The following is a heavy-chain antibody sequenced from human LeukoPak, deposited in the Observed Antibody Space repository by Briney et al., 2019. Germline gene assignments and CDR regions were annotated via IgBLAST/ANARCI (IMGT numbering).Heavy chain of an antibody. CDR1: GFTSSGYK. D-gene: IGHD6-13*01. CDR3: ARGGIAAAGSFDY. J-gene: IGHJ4*02. Sequence: GGSLRLSCAASGFTSSGYKMNWVRQAPGKGLEWVSCISSSGSTLYYADSVEGRYTISRDNAKNSLYLQMNSLRAEDTAVYYCARGGIAAAGSFDYWGQGTLVTVSS. V-gene: IGHV3-48*03. CDR2: ISSSGSTL.